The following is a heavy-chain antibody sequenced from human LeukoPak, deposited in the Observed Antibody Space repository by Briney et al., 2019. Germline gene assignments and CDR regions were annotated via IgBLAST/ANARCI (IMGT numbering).Heavy chain of an antibody. CDR3: ARDRDYSSSYFGWYFDL. V-gene: IGHV3-30*02. J-gene: IGHJ2*01. D-gene: IGHD6-6*01. CDR2: IRYDGSNK. Sequence: GGSLRLSCAASGFTFSTYGMHWVRQAPGKGLEWVAFIRYDGSNKYFADSVKGRFTISRDNAKNSLYLQMNSLRAEDTALYYCARDRDYSSSYFGWYFDLWGRGTLVTVSS. CDR1: GFTFSTYG.